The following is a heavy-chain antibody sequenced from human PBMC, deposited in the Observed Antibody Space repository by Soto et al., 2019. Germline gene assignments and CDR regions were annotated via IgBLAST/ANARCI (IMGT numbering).Heavy chain of an antibody. J-gene: IGHJ1*01. CDR1: GFTFSTYA. V-gene: IGHV3-48*01. Sequence: GGSLRLSCAASGFTFSTYAMNWVRQAPGKGLEWVSYISSSSGAIHYADSVQGRFTTSRDNGKNSLYLQMNSLRAEDTAVYYCARDLGSSWYPEYFQHWGQGTLVTVSS. CDR3: ARDLGSSWYPEYFQH. D-gene: IGHD6-13*01. CDR2: ISSSSGAI.